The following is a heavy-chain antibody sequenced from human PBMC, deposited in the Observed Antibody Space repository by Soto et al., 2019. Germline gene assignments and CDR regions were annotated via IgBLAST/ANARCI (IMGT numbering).Heavy chain of an antibody. V-gene: IGHV3-20*04. CDR2: INWNGGST. D-gene: IGHD2-2*01. CDR3: ARESIYCSSTSCYQLISYNWFDP. Sequence: GGSLRLSCAASGFTFDDYGMSWVRQAPGKGLEWVSGINWNGGSTGYADSVKGRFTISRDNAKNSLYLQMNSLRAEDTALYYCARESIYCSSTSCYQLISYNWFDPWGQGTLVTAPQ. J-gene: IGHJ5*02. CDR1: GFTFDDYG.